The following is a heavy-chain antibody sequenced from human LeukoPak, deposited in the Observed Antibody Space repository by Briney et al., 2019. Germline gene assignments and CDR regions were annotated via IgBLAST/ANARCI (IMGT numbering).Heavy chain of an antibody. CDR2: IYYSGST. Sequence: PSDTLSLTCTVSGGSISSYYWSWIRQPPGKGLEWIGYIYYSGSTNYNPSLKSRVTISVDTSKNQFSLKLSSVTAADTAVYYCARRESAFDIWGQGTMVTVSS. D-gene: IGHD5-24*01. CDR3: ARRESAFDI. V-gene: IGHV4-59*07. CDR1: GGSISSYY. J-gene: IGHJ3*02.